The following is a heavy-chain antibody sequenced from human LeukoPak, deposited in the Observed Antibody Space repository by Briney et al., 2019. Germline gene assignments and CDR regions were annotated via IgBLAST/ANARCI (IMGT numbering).Heavy chain of an antibody. Sequence: ASVKVSCKASGYTFTSYAMHWVRQAPGQRLEWMGWINAGNGNTKYSQKFQGRVTITRDTSASTAYMELSSLRSEDTAVYYCARVALEMATIYYFDYWGQGTLVTVSS. CDR1: GYTFTSYA. J-gene: IGHJ4*02. V-gene: IGHV1-3*01. CDR2: INAGNGNT. CDR3: ARVALEMATIYYFDY. D-gene: IGHD5-24*01.